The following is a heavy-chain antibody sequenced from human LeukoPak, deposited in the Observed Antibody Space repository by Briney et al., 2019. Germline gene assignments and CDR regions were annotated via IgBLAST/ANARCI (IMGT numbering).Heavy chain of an antibody. CDR2: ISYDGSNK. CDR1: GFTFSSYA. CDR3: ARSFITMVRSDAFDI. D-gene: IGHD3-10*01. V-gene: IGHV3-30-3*01. Sequence: QPGGSLRLSCAASGFTFSSYAMHWVRQAPGKGREWVAVISYDGSNKYYADSVKGRFTISRDNSKNTLYLQMNSLRAEDTAVYYCARSFITMVRSDAFDIWGQGTMVTVSS. J-gene: IGHJ3*02.